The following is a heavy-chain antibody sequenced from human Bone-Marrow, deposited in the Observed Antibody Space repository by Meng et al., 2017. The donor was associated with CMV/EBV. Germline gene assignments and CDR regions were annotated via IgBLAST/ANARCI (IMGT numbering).Heavy chain of an antibody. V-gene: IGHV1-8*01. Sequence: ASVKVSCKASGYTFTSYDINWVRQATGQGLEWMGWMNPNSGNTGYAQKFQGRVTMTRNTSISTAYMELSRLRSDDTAVYYCARRGVYCSSTSCYTSSVDSWGQGTLVTVSS. D-gene: IGHD2-2*02. CDR2: MNPNSGNT. CDR3: ARRGVYCSSTSCYTSSVDS. CDR1: GYTFTSYD. J-gene: IGHJ4*02.